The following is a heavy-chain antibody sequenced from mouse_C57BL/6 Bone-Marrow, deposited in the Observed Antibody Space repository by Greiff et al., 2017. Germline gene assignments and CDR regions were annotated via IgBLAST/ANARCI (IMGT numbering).Heavy chain of an antibody. V-gene: IGHV1-64*01. Sequence: VQLQQPGAELVKPGASVKLSCKASGYTFTSYWMHWVKQRPGQGLEWIGMIHPTSGSTNYNQKFKSKATLTVDKSSSTAYMQLSSLTSEDSAVYYCARPYYDWGWLAYWGQGTLLTVSA. CDR3: ARPYYDWGWLAY. D-gene: IGHD2-4*01. CDR1: GYTFTSYW. CDR2: IHPTSGST. J-gene: IGHJ3*01.